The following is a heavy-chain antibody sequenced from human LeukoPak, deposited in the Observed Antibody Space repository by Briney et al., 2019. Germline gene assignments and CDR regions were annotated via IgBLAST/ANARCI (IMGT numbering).Heavy chain of an antibody. CDR2: INHSGST. CDR3: ARGSPPGYYYGSGSYVY. J-gene: IGHJ4*02. Sequence: SETLSLTCAVYGGSFSGYYWSWIRQPPGKGLEWIGEINHSGSTNYNPSLKSRVTISVDTPKNQFSLKLSSVTAADTAVYYCARGSPPGYYYGSGSYVYWGQGTLVTVSS. D-gene: IGHD3-10*01. CDR1: GGSFSGYY. V-gene: IGHV4-34*01.